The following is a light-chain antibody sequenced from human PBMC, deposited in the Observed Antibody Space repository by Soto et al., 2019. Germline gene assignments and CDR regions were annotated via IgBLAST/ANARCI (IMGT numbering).Light chain of an antibody. Sequence: QSALTQPPSASGSPGQSVTISCAGSGSDIAVYDFVSWYQQHPGTAPKLIIYEVTKRPSGVPDRFSGSKSASTASLTVSGLPAEDEADYYCSSYAGSNTLVFGGGTQLTVL. CDR2: EVT. V-gene: IGLV2-8*01. J-gene: IGLJ2*01. CDR1: GSDIAVYDF. CDR3: SSYAGSNTLV.